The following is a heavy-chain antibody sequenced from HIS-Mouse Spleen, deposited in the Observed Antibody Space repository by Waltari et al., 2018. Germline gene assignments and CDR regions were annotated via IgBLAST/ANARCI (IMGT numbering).Heavy chain of an antibody. J-gene: IGHJ2*01. CDR3: AREIPYSSSWYDWYFDL. D-gene: IGHD6-13*01. V-gene: IGHV4-39*07. CDR1: GGSISSSIYY. CDR2: IYYSGST. Sequence: QLQLQESGPGLVKPSETLSLTCTVSGGSISSSIYYWGWIRPPPRKGLEWIGSIYYSGSTYYNPSLKSRVTISVDTSKNQFSLKLSSVTAADTAVYYCAREIPYSSSWYDWYFDLWGRGTLVTVSS.